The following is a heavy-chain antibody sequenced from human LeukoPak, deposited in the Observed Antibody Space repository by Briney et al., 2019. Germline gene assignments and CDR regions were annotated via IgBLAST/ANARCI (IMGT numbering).Heavy chain of an antibody. CDR3: ATKHYDYVKF. D-gene: IGHD3-16*01. CDR2: IYYTGTT. J-gene: IGHJ4*02. V-gene: IGHV4-38-2*01. CDR1: GYSITSGYY. Sequence: TETLSLTCGVSGYSITSGYYWGWIRQPPGKGLEWIGSIYYTGTTFYNPSLKSRLTISLDTSKNQFSLRLNSVTAADTATSYCATKHYDYVKFWGQGTRVIVS.